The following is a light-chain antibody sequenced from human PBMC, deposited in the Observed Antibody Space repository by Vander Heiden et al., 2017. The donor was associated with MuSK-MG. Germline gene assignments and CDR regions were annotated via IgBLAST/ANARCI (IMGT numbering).Light chain of an antibody. CDR3: QQYDNLLYT. CDR2: DAS. Sequence: DIQMPSSPSSLSASVGDRVTITCQASQDISNYLNWYQQKPGKAPKLLIYDASNLETGVPSRFSGSGSGTDFTFTISRLQPEDIATYYCQQYDNLLYTFGQGTKLEIK. J-gene: IGKJ2*01. V-gene: IGKV1-33*01. CDR1: QDISNY.